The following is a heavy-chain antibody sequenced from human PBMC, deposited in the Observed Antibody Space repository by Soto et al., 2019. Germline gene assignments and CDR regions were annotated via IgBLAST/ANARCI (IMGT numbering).Heavy chain of an antibody. CDR3: AKARADYYDSSGYPVDY. J-gene: IGHJ4*02. Sequence: EVQLLEYGGELVQPGWSLRLSCADSGFTISSYAMSCVHQAPGKGLEWVSAISGSGGSTYYADSVKGRFTISRDNSKITLYLQMNSLRAEDTAVHYCAKARADYYDSSGYPVDYWGQGTLVTVSS. CDR2: ISGSGGST. CDR1: GFTISSYA. V-gene: IGHV3-23*01. D-gene: IGHD3-22*01.